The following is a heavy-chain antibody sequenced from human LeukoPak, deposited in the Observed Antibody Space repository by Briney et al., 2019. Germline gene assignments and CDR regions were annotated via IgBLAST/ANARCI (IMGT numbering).Heavy chain of an antibody. CDR1: GGSFSGYY. CDR3: ARGRSGIAALHYYYYMDV. CDR2: XXXXGST. V-gene: IGHV4-34*01. D-gene: IGHD6-6*01. Sequence: SETLSLTCAVYGGSFSGYYWSWIRQPPGKGLXXXXXXXXXGSTNYNPSLKSRVTISVDTSKNQFSLKLSSVTAADTAVYYCARGRSGIAALHYYYYMDVWGKGTTVTVSS. J-gene: IGHJ6*03.